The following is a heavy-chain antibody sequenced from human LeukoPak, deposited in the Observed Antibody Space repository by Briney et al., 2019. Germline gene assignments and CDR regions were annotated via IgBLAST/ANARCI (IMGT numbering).Heavy chain of an antibody. D-gene: IGHD2-15*01. V-gene: IGHV4-39*01. CDR3: ARQTPYLYFDY. Sequence: SETLSLTCTVSGGSISSSSYYWGWIRQPPGKGLEWIGSIYYSGSTYYNPSLKSRVTISVDTSKNQFSLRLSSVTAADTAVYYCARQTPYLYFDYWGQGTLVTVSS. CDR2: IYYSGST. CDR1: GGSISSSSYY. J-gene: IGHJ4*02.